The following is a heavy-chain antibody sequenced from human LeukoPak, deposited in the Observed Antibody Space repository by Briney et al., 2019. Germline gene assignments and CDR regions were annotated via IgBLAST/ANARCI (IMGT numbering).Heavy chain of an antibody. V-gene: IGHV4-61*02. CDR1: GGSISSGSYY. D-gene: IGHD3-10*01. CDR2: IYTSGTT. J-gene: IGHJ3*02. CDR3: ALYYHGSDPRRAFDI. Sequence: SETLSLTCTVSGGSISSGSYYWNWIRQPARKGLEWIGRIYTSGTTNYNPSLKSRVTISVDTSKNQLALKLNSVTAADTAVYYCALYYHGSDPRRAFDIWGQGTMVTVSS.